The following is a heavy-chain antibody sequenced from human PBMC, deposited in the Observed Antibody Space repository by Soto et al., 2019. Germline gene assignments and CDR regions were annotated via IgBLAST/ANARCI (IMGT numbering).Heavy chain of an antibody. D-gene: IGHD6-13*01. V-gene: IGHV3-23*01. CDR2: ISGSGGST. CDR1: GFTFSSYA. CDR3: ANRPSGYSSSWSYYFDY. J-gene: IGHJ4*02. Sequence: SLRLSCAASGFTFSSYAMSWVRQAPGKGLEWVSAISGSGGSTYYADSVKGRFTISRDNSKNTLYLQMNSLRAEDTAVYYCANRPSGYSSSWSYYFDYWGQGTLVTVSS.